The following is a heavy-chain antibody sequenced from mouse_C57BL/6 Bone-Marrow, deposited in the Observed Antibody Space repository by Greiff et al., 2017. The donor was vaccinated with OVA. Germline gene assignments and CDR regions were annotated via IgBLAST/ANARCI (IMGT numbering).Heavy chain of an antibody. CDR3: AKKGYYYGSSPFAY. CDR2: INPNNGGT. D-gene: IGHD1-1*01. CDR1: GYTFTDYY. V-gene: IGHV1-26*01. Sequence: EVQLQQSGPELVKPGASVKISCKASGYTFTDYYMNWVKQSHGKSLEWIGDINPNNGGTSYNQKFKGKATLTVDKSSSTAYMELRSLTSEDSAVYYGAKKGYYYGSSPFAYWGQGTLVTVSA. J-gene: IGHJ3*01.